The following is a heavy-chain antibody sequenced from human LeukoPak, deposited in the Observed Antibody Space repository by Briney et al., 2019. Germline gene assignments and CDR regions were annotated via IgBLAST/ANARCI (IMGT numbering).Heavy chain of an antibody. V-gene: IGHV3-7*01. Sequence: GGSLRLSCAASGFMFSSYWMTWVRQAPGKGLEWVANINQDGSIRYYVGSVQGRLTISRDNAKNSLYLQMYSLRAEDTAVYYCARTNAWHPGDYWGQGTLVTVSS. CDR3: ARTNAWHPGDY. CDR2: INQDGSIR. D-gene: IGHD2-2*01. CDR1: GFMFSSYW. J-gene: IGHJ4*02.